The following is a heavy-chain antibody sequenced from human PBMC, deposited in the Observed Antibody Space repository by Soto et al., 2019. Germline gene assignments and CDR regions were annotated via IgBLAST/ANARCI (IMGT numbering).Heavy chain of an antibody. D-gene: IGHD2-8*01. CDR3: VKDIPAGGNGGGGGDFDY. J-gene: IGHJ4*02. Sequence: EVQLVESGGGLVQPGGSVRLSCAASGFTFDDYAMHWVRQAPGKGLEWVSGISWNSDRVGHVDSVKGRFTIPRDNAKQSLYLQMNSLRPDDTAMYYCVKDIPAGGNGGGGGDFDYFGQGTLVTVSP. V-gene: IGHV3-9*01. CDR2: ISWNSDRV. CDR1: GFTFDDYA.